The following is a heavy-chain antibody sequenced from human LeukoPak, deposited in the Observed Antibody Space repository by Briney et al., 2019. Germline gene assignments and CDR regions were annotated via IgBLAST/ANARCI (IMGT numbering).Heavy chain of an antibody. D-gene: IGHD3-9*01. J-gene: IGHJ5*02. V-gene: IGHV3-23*01. CDR2: ISGSGGST. CDR1: GFTFSSYA. Sequence: GGSLRLSCAASGFTFSSYAMSWVRQAPGKGLEWASAISGSGGSTYYADSVKGRFTISRDNSKNTLYLQMNSLRAADTAVYYCAKDRLRYFDWFRLDPWGQGTLVTVSS. CDR3: AKDRLRYFDWFRLDP.